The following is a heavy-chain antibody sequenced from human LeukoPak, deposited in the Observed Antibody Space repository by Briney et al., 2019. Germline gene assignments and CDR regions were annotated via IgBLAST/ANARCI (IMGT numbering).Heavy chain of an antibody. CDR3: AKDPWSSGWSSLFNF. CDR1: GFTFSIYG. Sequence: GGSLRLSCAVSGFTFSIYGMSWVRQAPGKGLEWVSGITGSGHSTYYADSVKGRFTISRDNSKNTLYLQMNSLRAEDTALYYCAKDPWSSGWSSLFNFWGQGTLVTVSS. J-gene: IGHJ4*02. D-gene: IGHD6-19*01. V-gene: IGHV3-23*01. CDR2: ITGSGHST.